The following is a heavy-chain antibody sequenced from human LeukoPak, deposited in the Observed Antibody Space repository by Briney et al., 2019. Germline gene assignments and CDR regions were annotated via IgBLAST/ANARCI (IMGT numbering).Heavy chain of an antibody. D-gene: IGHD6-13*01. V-gene: IGHV4-59*08. CDR1: GGSISSYY. CDR3: VRGGSSWYYFDY. CDR2: IYYSGST. Sequence: PSETLSLTCTVSGGSISSYYWSWIRQPPGKGLEWIGYIYYSGSTNYNPSLKSRVTISVDTSKNQFSLKLSSVTAADTAVYYCVRGGSSWYYFDYWGQGTLVTVSS. J-gene: IGHJ4*02.